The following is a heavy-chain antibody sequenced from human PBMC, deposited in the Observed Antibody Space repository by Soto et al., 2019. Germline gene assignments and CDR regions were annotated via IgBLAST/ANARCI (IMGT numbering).Heavy chain of an antibody. J-gene: IGHJ4*02. CDR3: AASPNADFFDY. CDR2: ISYRGNT. Sequence: QVQLQESGPGLVTPSQSLSLTCTVSGGSISSGAYYWRWIRQHPGRGLEWIGHISYRGNTDYNPCHESRVAISLNTPRNQCSLKLRFVSAADTAVYYCAASPNADFFDYWGQGALVTVSA. CDR1: GGSISSGAYY. V-gene: IGHV4-31*03.